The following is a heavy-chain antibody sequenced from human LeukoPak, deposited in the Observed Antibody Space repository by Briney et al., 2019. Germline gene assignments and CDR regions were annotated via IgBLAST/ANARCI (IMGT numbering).Heavy chain of an antibody. J-gene: IGHJ3*02. CDR1: GFTFSDYA. Sequence: SGGSLRLSCAASGFTFSDYAMSWVRQAPGKGLEWVSAISESGAGTYYADSVKGRFTISRDNSKNTLYLQMNSLRADDTAVYYCAKDRRGNWNYVGAFDIWGPGTLVTVSS. D-gene: IGHD1-7*01. CDR3: AKDRRGNWNYVGAFDI. V-gene: IGHV3-23*01. CDR2: ISESGAGT.